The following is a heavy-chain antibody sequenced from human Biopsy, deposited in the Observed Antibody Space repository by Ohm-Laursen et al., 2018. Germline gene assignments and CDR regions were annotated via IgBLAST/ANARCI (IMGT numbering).Heavy chain of an antibody. D-gene: IGHD4/OR15-4a*01. CDR2: FSHTGTT. Sequence: TLSLTCAVDGGSFSGYDWTWIRQPPGKGLEWVGEFSHTGTTIYNPSLKSRLTISVDKSKNHFSLRLTSVTAADTATYFCARGPYGDNAGASDVWGQGTVVTVSS. CDR3: ARGPYGDNAGASDV. J-gene: IGHJ3*01. CDR1: GGSFSGYD. V-gene: IGHV4-34*01.